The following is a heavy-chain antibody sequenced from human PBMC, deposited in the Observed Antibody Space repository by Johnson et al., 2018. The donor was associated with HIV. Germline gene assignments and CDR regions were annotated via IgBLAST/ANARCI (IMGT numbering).Heavy chain of an antibody. V-gene: IGHV3-33*06. J-gene: IGHJ3*02. CDR1: GFTFSSYG. CDR3: AKDLYSSSWTNDAFDI. D-gene: IGHD6-13*01. CDR2: IWYDGSNK. Sequence: QVQLVESGGGVVQPGKSLRLSCAASGFTFSSYGMHWVRQAAGKGLEWVALIWYDGSNKYYGDSVTGRFTISRDNSKNTVYLQMNGLRAEDTAVYHCAKDLYSSSWTNDAFDIWGQGTMVTVSS.